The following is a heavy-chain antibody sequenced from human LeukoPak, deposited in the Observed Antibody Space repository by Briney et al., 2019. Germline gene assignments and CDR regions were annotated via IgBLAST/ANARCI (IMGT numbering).Heavy chain of an antibody. CDR3: ARAGLAVAGAPFDY. D-gene: IGHD6-19*01. J-gene: IGHJ4*02. Sequence: SETLSLTCTVSGGSISYYYWSWIRQPAGKGLEWIGRIYSSGSTNYNPSLESRVTMSVDTSKNQFSLKLSSVTAADTAVYFCARAGLAVAGAPFDYWGQGTLVTVSS. CDR2: IYSSGST. CDR1: GGSISYYY. V-gene: IGHV4-4*07.